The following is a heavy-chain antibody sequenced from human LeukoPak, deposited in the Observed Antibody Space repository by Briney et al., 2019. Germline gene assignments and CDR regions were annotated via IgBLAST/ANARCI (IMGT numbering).Heavy chain of an antibody. CDR1: GFTFSSYG. CDR3: ARDPPFGMAGTGAFDI. V-gene: IGHV3-33*01. J-gene: IGHJ3*02. CDR2: IWSVGSIT. Sequence: GGSLRLSCAASGFTFSSYGMHWVRQAPGKGLEWVAVIWSVGSITNYADSVKGRFTISRDNSKNTLYLQMNSLRAEDTAVYYCARDPPFGMAGTGAFDIWGQGTMVTVSS. D-gene: IGHD6-19*01.